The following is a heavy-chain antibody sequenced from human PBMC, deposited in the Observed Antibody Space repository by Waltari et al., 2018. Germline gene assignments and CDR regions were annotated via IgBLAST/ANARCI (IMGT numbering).Heavy chain of an antibody. V-gene: IGHV3-33*01. CDR1: GSFFRGYG. CDR2: IWYDGTDK. CDR3: ARDMVLSDVGALDM. J-gene: IGHJ3*02. D-gene: IGHD2-8*01. Sequence: QGQLVESGGGVVQAGTSLRLSCEASGSFFRGYGMHWVRQAPGKGLDWLTSIWYDGTDKKYADSVKGRFTISRDNSKNTLYLDMNNLRPEDTGLYYCARDMVLSDVGALDMWGQGTMVTVSS.